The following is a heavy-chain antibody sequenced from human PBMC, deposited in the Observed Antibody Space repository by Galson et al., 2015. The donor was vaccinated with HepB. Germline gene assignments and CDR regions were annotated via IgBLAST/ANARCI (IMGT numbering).Heavy chain of an antibody. CDR3: ARGKTNYDILTGYYKGNWFDP. CDR1: GGSISSGDYY. J-gene: IGHJ5*02. Sequence: TLSLTCTVSGGSISSGDYYWSWIRQPPGKGLEWIGYIYYSGSTYYNPSLKSRVTISVDTSKNQFSLKLSSVTAADTAVYYCARGKTNYDILTGYYKGNWFDPWGQGTLVTVSS. D-gene: IGHD3-9*01. CDR2: IYYSGST. V-gene: IGHV4-30-4*01.